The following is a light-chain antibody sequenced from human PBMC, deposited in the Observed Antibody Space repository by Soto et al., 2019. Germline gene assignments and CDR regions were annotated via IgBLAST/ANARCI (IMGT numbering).Light chain of an antibody. CDR2: KVS. J-gene: IGKJ5*01. CDR3: MQGTHWPIT. CDR1: QSLVHSDGIAY. Sequence: DVLMTKSPLSLPVTFGQPASISCRSNQSLVHSDGIAYFSWFQQRPGRSPRRLIYKVSNRDSGVPARFSGSGSGTDFALKISRVEAEDVGVYYCMQGTHWPITFGQGTRLAIK. V-gene: IGKV2-30*02.